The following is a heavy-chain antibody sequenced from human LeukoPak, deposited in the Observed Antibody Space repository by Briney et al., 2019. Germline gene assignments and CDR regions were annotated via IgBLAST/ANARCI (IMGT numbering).Heavy chain of an antibody. D-gene: IGHD2/OR15-2a*01. CDR3: ARDQALYFSYGDY. CDR2: IFYDGSNE. CDR1: GFTFSNYG. Sequence: GGSLRLSCAASGFTFSNYGMHWVRQAPGKGLEWLAAIFYDGSNEYYADTVKGRFTISRDNSKNTLYLRVNSLRAEDTAVYYCARDQALYFSYGDYWGQGTLVTVSS. J-gene: IGHJ4*02. V-gene: IGHV3-33*01.